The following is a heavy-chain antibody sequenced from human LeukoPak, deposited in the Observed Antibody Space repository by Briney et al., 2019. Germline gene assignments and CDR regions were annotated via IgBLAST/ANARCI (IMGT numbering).Heavy chain of an antibody. J-gene: IGHJ6*04. D-gene: IGHD3-10*02. CDR2: ISSSSSYI. CDR3: AELGITMIGGV. V-gene: IGHV3-21*05. CDR1: GFTFSSYE. Sequence: GGSLRFSCAASGFTFSSYEMNWVRQAPGKGLEWVSYISSSSSYIYYADSVKGRFTISRDNAKNSLYLQMNSLRAEDTAVYYCAELGITMIGGVWGKGTTVTISS.